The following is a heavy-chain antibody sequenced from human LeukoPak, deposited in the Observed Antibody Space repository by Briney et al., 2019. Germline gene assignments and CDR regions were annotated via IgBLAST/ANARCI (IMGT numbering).Heavy chain of an antibody. CDR1: GGSISSSSYY. J-gene: IGHJ6*03. CDR3: ARRYWDRLSGNYYYYMDV. Sequence: SETLSLTCTVSGGSISSSSYYWSWIRQPPGKGLEWIGEINHSGSTNYNPSLKSRVTISVDTSKNQFSLKLSSVTAADTAVYYCARRYWDRLSGNYYYYMDVWGKGTTVTVSS. D-gene: IGHD2-8*02. CDR2: INHSGST. V-gene: IGHV4-39*07.